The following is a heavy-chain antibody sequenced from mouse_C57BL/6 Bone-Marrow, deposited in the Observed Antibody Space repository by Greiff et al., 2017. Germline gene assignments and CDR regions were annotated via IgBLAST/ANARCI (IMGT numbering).Heavy chain of an antibody. CDR2: INPGCGGT. J-gene: IGHJ3*01. D-gene: IGHD1-1*01. CDR1: GYAFTNYL. CDR3: ARGRGITTVVAPVAY. Sequence: QVQLKQSGAELVRPGTSVKVSCKASGYAFTNYLIEWVKQWPGQGLEWIGVINPGCGGTNYNEKFKGKATLTADKSSSTAYMELSSLTSKDSAVYFCARGRGITTVVAPVAYWGQGTLVTVSA. V-gene: IGHV1-54*01.